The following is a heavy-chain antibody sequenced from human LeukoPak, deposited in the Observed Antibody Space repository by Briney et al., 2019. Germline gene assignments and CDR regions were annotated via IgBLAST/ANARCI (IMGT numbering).Heavy chain of an antibody. V-gene: IGHV1-46*01. CDR3: ARDPDLVAHSYYYMDF. Sequence: ASVKVSCKASGYTFTRYYMHWVRQAPGQGLEWMGIINPSGGSTNYAQKFQGRVTMTRDTSTSTVYMELSSLRSEDTAVYYCARDPDLVAHSYYYMDFWGQGTTVTVSS. CDR1: GYTFTRYY. CDR2: INPSGGST. J-gene: IGHJ6*03. D-gene: IGHD5-12*01.